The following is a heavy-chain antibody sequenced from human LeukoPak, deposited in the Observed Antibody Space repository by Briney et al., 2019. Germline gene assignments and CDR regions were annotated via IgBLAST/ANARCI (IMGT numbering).Heavy chain of an antibody. CDR2: ISGSGDNT. Sequence: GGSLRLSCAASGFTFSSYWMSWVRQAPGKGLEWASGISGSGDNTYYADSVKGRFTISRDNSKNTLYVQVNSLGTEDTAAYYCAKGSYYDSSGSFYFDYWGQGTLVTVSS. D-gene: IGHD3-22*01. J-gene: IGHJ4*02. CDR3: AKGSYYDSSGSFYFDY. V-gene: IGHV3-23*01. CDR1: GFTFSSYW.